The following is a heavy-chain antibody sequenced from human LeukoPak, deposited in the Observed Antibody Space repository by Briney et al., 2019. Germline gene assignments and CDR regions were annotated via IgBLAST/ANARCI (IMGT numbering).Heavy chain of an antibody. CDR2: IKQDGSDK. D-gene: IGHD3-3*01. J-gene: IGHJ6*02. CDR3: ARDLRGVNSYYYYGMDV. CDR1: GFTFSSYW. V-gene: IGHV3-7*01. Sequence: GGSLRLSCIASGFTFSSYWMSWVRQAPGRGLEYVANIKQDGSDKFYVDSVNGRFTISRDNAKNSLYLQMNSLRAEDTAVYYCARDLRGVNSYYYYGMDVWGQGTTVTVSS.